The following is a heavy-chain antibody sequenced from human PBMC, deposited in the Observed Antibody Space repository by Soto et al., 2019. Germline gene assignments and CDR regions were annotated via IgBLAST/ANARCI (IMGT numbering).Heavy chain of an antibody. Sequence: SVKVSCKASGGTFSSYAISWVRQAPGQGLEWMGGIIPIFGTANYAQKFQGRVTITADESTSTAYMELSSLRSEDTAVYYCARDYGDYFDAFDIRGQGTMVTVSS. D-gene: IGHD4-17*01. CDR3: ARDYGDYFDAFDI. CDR2: IIPIFGTA. CDR1: GGTFSSYA. J-gene: IGHJ3*02. V-gene: IGHV1-69*13.